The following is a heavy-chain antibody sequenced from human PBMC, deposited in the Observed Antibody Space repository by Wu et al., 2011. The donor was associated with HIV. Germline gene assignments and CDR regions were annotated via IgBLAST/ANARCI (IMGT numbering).Heavy chain of an antibody. V-gene: IGHV1-69*14. CDR1: GGTFRYA. CDR2: IIPIFGTA. Sequence: QVQRGAVVGLRLKKPGSSVKVSCKASGGTFRYAINWVRQAPGQGLEWMGGIIPIFGTAKYAQKFQGRVTITADKSTSTAYMELSSLTSEDTAVYYCARDLGGDEDYWGQGTLVTVSS. J-gene: IGHJ4*02. CDR3: ARDLGGDEDY. D-gene: IGHD2-21*01.